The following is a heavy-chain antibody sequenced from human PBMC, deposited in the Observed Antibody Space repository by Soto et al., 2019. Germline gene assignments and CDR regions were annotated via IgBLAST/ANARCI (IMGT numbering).Heavy chain of an antibody. D-gene: IGHD6-13*01. CDR1: GSSISSSSYY. V-gene: IGHV4-39*01. CDR2: IYYSGST. CDR3: ARRGSSWLYGMDV. J-gene: IGHJ6*02. Sequence: SETLSLTCTVSGSSISSSSYYWGWIRQPPGKGLEWIGSIYYSGSTYYNPSLKSRVTISEDTSKNQFSLKLSAVTAADTAVYYCARRGSSWLYGMDVWGQGTTVT.